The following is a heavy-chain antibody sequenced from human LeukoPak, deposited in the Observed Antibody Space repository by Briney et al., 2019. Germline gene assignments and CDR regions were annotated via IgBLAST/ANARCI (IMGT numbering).Heavy chain of an antibody. J-gene: IGHJ4*02. V-gene: IGHV3-23*01. CDR2: ISGSGGNR. CDR3: AKGGSGSYHFDY. D-gene: IGHD1-26*01. Sequence: GGSLRLSCEASGFTFPSNAMSWVRQAPGKGLEWVSGISGSGGNRYYADSVKGRFTISRDNPKNTLYLQMNSLRAEEKAVYYCAKGGSGSYHFDYWGQGTLVTVSS. CDR1: GFTFPSNA.